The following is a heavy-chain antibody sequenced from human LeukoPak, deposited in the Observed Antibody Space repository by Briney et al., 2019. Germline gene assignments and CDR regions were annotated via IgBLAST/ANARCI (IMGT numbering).Heavy chain of an antibody. J-gene: IGHJ3*02. V-gene: IGHV3-74*01. CDR3: ARTKASYYYDSSGYYYVDAFDI. D-gene: IGHD3-22*01. CDR2: INSDGSST. Sequence: WGPLRLSCAASGFTFSSYWMHWVRQAPGKGLVWVSRINSDGSSTSYADSVKGRFTISRDNAKNTLYLQMNSLRAEDTAVYYCARTKASYYYDSSGYYYVDAFDIWGQGTMVTVSS. CDR1: GFTFSSYW.